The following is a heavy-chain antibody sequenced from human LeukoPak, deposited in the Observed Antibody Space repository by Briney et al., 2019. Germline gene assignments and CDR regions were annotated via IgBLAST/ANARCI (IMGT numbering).Heavy chain of an antibody. J-gene: IGHJ4*02. Sequence: PGGSLRLSCAASGFTFSSYAMNWVRQAPGKGLEWVSYISSSGSTIYYADSVKGRFTISRDNSKNTLYLQMNSLRAEDTAVYYCAKDRGMFLVGYLDYWGQGTLVTVSS. CDR1: GFTFSSYA. CDR2: ISSSGSTI. V-gene: IGHV3-23*01. CDR3: AKDRGMFLVGYLDY. D-gene: IGHD2-15*01.